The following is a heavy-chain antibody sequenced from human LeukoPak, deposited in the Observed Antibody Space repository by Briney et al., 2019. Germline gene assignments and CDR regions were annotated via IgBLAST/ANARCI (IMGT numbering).Heavy chain of an antibody. CDR3: AKGPVSAIVGATTLDY. D-gene: IGHD1-26*01. CDR1: GGSISSDY. V-gene: IGHV4-59*08. J-gene: IGHJ4*02. Sequence: SETLSLTCTVSGGSISSDYWSWIRQPPGKGLEWIGHIYYSGSTNYNPSLKSRVTISVDTSKNQFSLKLNSVTAADTAVYYCAKGPVSAIVGATTLDYWGQGTLVTVSS. CDR2: IYYSGST.